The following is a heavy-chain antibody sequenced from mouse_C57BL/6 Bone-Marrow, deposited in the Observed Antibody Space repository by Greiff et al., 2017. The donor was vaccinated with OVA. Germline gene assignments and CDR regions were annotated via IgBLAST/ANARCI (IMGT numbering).Heavy chain of an antibody. Sequence: DVKVEESGEGLVKPGGSLKLSCAASGFTFSSYAMSWVRQTPEKRLEWVAYISSGGDYIYYADTVKGRFTISRDNARNTLYLQMSSLKSEDTAMYYCTRDLFDYDEGFDYWGQGTTLTVSS. CDR2: ISSGGDYI. D-gene: IGHD2-4*01. CDR1: GFTFSSYA. J-gene: IGHJ2*01. CDR3: TRDLFDYDEGFDY. V-gene: IGHV5-9-1*02.